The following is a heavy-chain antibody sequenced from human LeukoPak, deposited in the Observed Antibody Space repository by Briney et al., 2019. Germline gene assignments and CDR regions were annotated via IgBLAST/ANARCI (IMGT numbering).Heavy chain of an antibody. CDR3: ARAACSGGSCYPSD. CDR2: INTNTGNP. J-gene: IGHJ4*02. D-gene: IGHD2-15*01. V-gene: IGHV7-4-1*02. CDR1: GYTFTSHA. Sequence: ASVKVSCKASGYTFTSHAMNWVRQAPGQGLEWMGWINTNTGNPTYAQGFTGRFVFSLDTSVSTAYLQISSLKAEDTAVYYCARAACSGGSCYPSDWGQGTLVTVSS.